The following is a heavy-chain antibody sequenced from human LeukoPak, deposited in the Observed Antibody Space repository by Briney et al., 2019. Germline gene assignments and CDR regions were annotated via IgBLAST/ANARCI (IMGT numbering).Heavy chain of an antibody. J-gene: IGHJ4*02. D-gene: IGHD6-13*01. V-gene: IGHV4-39*01. CDR2: IYYSGST. CDR1: GGSIGSSSYY. CDR3: ARRSGIAAAGTSKFDY. Sequence: PSETLSLTCTVSGGSIGSSSYYGGWVRQPPGEGLEWIGSIYYSGSTYYNPSLKSRVTMSVDTSKTQFSLKLSSVPAADTAVYYCARRSGIAAAGTSKFDYWGQGTLVTVSS.